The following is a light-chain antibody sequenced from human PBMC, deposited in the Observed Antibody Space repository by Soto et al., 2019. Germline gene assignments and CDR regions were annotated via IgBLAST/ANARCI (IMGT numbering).Light chain of an antibody. V-gene: IGLV2-14*01. Sequence: QSVLTQPASVSGSPGQSIAISCTGTSTDVGGYNYVSWYQQHPGNAPKLLINEVSKRPSGVSNRFSGAKSGNTASLTISGLQAEDEAGYYCSSYTSDSTLVFGGGTK. CDR3: SSYTSDSTLV. CDR2: EVS. CDR1: STDVGGYNY. J-gene: IGLJ3*02.